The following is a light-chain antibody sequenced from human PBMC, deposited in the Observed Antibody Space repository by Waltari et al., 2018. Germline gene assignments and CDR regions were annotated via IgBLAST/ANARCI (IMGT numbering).Light chain of an antibody. CDR3: HQRSNWPLT. CDR2: DAS. CDR1: QSVDTY. J-gene: IGKJ4*01. Sequence: EIVLPQSPATLSLSPGERATLSCRASQSVDTYLAWYQHQPGQVPRLLIYDASNRATGIPARCSGSGSGADFTLIISSLEPEDFAVYYCHQRSNWPLTFGGGTKVEIK. V-gene: IGKV3-11*01.